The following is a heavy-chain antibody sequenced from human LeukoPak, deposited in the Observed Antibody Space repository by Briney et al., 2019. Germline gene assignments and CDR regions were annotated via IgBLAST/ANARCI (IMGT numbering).Heavy chain of an antibody. CDR3: ASCIVNYYYYYMDV. CDR2: IKQDGSEK. CDR1: GFTFSSYW. V-gene: IGHV3-7*03. D-gene: IGHD1-26*01. J-gene: IGHJ6*03. Sequence: GGSLRLSCAASGFTFSSYWMSWVRQAPGKGLEWVANIKQDGSEKYYVDSVKGRFTISRDNAKNSLYLQMNSLRAEDTAVYYCASCIVNYYYYYMDVWGKGTTVTVSS.